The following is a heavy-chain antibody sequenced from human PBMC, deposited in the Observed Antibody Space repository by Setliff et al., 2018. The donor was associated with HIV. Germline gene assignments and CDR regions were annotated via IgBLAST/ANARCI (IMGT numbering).Heavy chain of an antibody. CDR1: GFSFSSYS. D-gene: IGHD2-8*02. J-gene: IGHJ4*02. CDR2: ISPSSTII. CDR3: ARELCTGGYCYSDY. V-gene: IGHV3-48*01. Sequence: PGGSLRLSCGASGFSFSSYSMNWVRQAPGKGLEWVSYISPSSTIIYYPDSVKGRFTTSRDNARNSLYLEMNSLRADDTAVFYCARELCTGGYCYSDYWGQGTLVTVSS.